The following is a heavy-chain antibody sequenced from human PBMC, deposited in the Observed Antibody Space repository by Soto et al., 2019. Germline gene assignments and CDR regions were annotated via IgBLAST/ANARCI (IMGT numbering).Heavy chain of an antibody. J-gene: IGHJ4*02. CDR2: INHSGST. V-gene: IGHV4-4*02. CDR1: GGSISSSNW. D-gene: IGHD6-13*01. Sequence: SETLSLTCAVSGGSISSSNWWSWVRQPPGKGLEWIGEINHSGSTNYNPSLKSRVTISVDTSKNQFSLKLSSVTAADTAVYYCARLISEQLVSGVDYWGQGTLVTVSS. CDR3: ARLISEQLVSGVDY.